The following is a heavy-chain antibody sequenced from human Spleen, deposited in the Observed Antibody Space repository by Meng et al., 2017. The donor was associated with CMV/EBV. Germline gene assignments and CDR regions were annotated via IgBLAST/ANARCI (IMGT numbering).Heavy chain of an antibody. CDR3: ARSVSASPWLYFDY. J-gene: IGHJ4*02. D-gene: IGHD2-21*01. CDR2: ICYCRSA. Sequence: SGGSISSGGYEWSWGRQHPGKGLGLFGYICYCRSAYYTPSLKSRVAVSVDTSKNPFSLKLSSVTAADTAVYYCARSVSASPWLYFDYWGPGTLVTVSS. V-gene: IGHV4-31*02. CDR1: GGSISSGGYE.